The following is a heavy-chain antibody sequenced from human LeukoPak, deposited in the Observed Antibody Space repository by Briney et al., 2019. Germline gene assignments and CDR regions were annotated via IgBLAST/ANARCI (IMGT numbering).Heavy chain of an antibody. CDR1: GFTFSSYA. V-gene: IGHV3-23*01. CDR3: AKSQHSSGWSLFDY. Sequence: SGGSLRLSCAASGFTFSSYAMSWVRQAPGKGLEWVSAISGSGGSTYYADSVKGRFTISRDNSKNTLYLQMNSLRAEDTAVYYCAKSQHSSGWSLFDYWGQGTLVTVSS. J-gene: IGHJ4*02. CDR2: ISGSGGST. D-gene: IGHD6-19*01.